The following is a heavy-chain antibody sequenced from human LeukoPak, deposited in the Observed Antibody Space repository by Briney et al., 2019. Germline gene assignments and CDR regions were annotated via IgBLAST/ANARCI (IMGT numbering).Heavy chain of an antibody. D-gene: IGHD4-17*01. CDR1: GGSISSYY. CDR2: IYHSGST. CDR3: ATTTVTTPFAFDI. Sequence: SETLSLTCTVSGGSISSYYWSWIRQPPGKGLEWIGYIYHSGSTYYNPSLKSRVTISVDRSKNQFSLKLSSVTAADTAVYYCATTTVTTPFAFDIWGQGTMVTVSS. V-gene: IGHV4-59*04. J-gene: IGHJ3*02.